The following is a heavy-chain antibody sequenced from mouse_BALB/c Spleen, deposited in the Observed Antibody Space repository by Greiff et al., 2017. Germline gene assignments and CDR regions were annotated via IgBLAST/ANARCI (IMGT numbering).Heavy chain of an antibody. CDR3: ARDSPGTGNYFDY. CDR1: GFTFTDYY. Sequence: EVKLMESGGGLVQPGGSLRLSCATSGFTFTDYYMSWVRQPPGKALEWLGFIRNKANGYTTEYSASVKGRFTISRDNSQSILYLQMNTLRAEDSATYYCARDSPGTGNYFDYWGQGTTLTVSS. V-gene: IGHV7-3*02. D-gene: IGHD4-1*01. CDR2: IRNKANGYTT. J-gene: IGHJ2*01.